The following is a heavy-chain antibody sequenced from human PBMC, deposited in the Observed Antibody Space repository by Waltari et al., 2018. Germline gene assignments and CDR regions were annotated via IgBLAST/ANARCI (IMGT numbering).Heavy chain of an antibody. V-gene: IGHV4-34*01. CDR1: GGSFSGYY. CDR2: INHSGNT. Sequence: QVQLHQWGAGLLKPSETLTLTCAVYGGSFSGYYWTWIRQPPGKGLEWIGEINHSGNTNYNRSLKSLVTISVDTSKNQVSLKVTALTAADTAVYYCARGDISESCSGGGCYGERIFDSWGQGTLVTVSS. D-gene: IGHD2-15*01. CDR3: ARGDISESCSGGGCYGERIFDS. J-gene: IGHJ4*02.